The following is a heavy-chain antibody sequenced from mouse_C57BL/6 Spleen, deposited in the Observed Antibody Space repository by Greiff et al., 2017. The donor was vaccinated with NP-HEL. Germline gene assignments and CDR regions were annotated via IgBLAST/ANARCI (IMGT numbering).Heavy chain of an antibody. Sequence: EVQLQQSGTVLARPGASVKMSCKTSGYTFTSYWMHWVKQRPGQGLEWIGAIYPGNSDTSYNQKFKGKANMTAVTSASTAYMELSSLTNEDSSVYYCTRSKGHYYGSSPAWFAYWGQGTLVTVSA. CDR2: IYPGNSDT. D-gene: IGHD1-1*01. CDR1: GYTFTSYW. J-gene: IGHJ3*01. CDR3: TRSKGHYYGSSPAWFAY. V-gene: IGHV1-5*01.